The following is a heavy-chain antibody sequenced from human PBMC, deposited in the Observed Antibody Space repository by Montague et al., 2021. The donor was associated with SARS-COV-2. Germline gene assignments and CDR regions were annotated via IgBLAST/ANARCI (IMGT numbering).Heavy chain of an antibody. J-gene: IGHJ4*02. Sequence: SETLSLTCTVSGGSISSYYWSWIRKPPGQGLEWIGYIYYSGSTNYNHSLKSRVPISVDTSKNQFSLKLSPVTAADTAVSYCACVSQGGLLFDHYFDYWGQGTLVTVSS. CDR1: GGSISSYY. V-gene: IGHV4-59*01. CDR2: IYYSGST. D-gene: IGHD2-2*01. CDR3: ACVSQGGLLFDHYFDY.